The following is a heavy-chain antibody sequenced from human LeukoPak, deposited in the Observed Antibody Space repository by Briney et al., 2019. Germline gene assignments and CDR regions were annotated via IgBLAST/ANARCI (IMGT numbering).Heavy chain of an antibody. CDR2: ISNNGGYI. Sequence: GGSLRLSCAASGFTFSSSAMSWVRQAPGKGLEWVSAISNNGGYIYYADSVQGRFTISRDNSKSTLCLQMNSLRAEDTAVYYCAKQLGYCSDGSCYFPYWGQGTLVTVSS. J-gene: IGHJ4*02. D-gene: IGHD2-15*01. CDR3: AKQLGYCSDGSCYFPY. V-gene: IGHV3-23*01. CDR1: GFTFSSSA.